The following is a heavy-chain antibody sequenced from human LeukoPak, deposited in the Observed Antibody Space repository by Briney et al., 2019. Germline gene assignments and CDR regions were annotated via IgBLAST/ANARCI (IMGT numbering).Heavy chain of an antibody. CDR3: ARDSSGWYWEY. CDR1: GFTLSSYA. Sequence: GGSLRLSCAASGFTLSSYAMHWVRQAPGKGLEWVAVISYDGSNKYYADSVKGRFTISRDNSKNTLYLQMNSLRAEDTAVYYCARDSSGWYWEYWGQGTLVTVSS. V-gene: IGHV3-30-3*01. J-gene: IGHJ4*02. D-gene: IGHD6-19*01. CDR2: ISYDGSNK.